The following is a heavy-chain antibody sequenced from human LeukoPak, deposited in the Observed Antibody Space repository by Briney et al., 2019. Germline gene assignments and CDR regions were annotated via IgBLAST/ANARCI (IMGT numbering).Heavy chain of an antibody. D-gene: IGHD4-17*01. CDR1: GGSVSSGAYY. J-gene: IGHJ4*02. Sequence: PSETLSLTCTVSGGSVSSGAYYWSWIRQHPGKGLEWIGYIYYSGSTHYNPSLKSRVTISVDTSKNQFSLKLSSVTAADTAVYYCASSGYGYGDFQYLYYWGQGTLVTVSS. CDR2: IYYSGST. V-gene: IGHV4-31*03. CDR3: ASSGYGYGDFQYLYY.